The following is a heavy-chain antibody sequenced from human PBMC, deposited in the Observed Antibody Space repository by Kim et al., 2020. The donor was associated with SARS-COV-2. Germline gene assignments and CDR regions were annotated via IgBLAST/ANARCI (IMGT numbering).Heavy chain of an antibody. CDR3: ARDPPLQWFGVVRGPGAFDI. CDR1: GGSFSGYY. CDR2: INHSGST. D-gene: IGHD3-10*01. J-gene: IGHJ3*02. V-gene: IGHV4-34*01. Sequence: SETLSLTCAVYGGSFSGYYWSWIRQPPGKGLEWIGEINHSGSTNYNPSLKSRVTISVDTSKNQFSLKLSSVTAADTAVYYCARDPPLQWFGVVRGPGAFDIWGQGTVVTVSS.